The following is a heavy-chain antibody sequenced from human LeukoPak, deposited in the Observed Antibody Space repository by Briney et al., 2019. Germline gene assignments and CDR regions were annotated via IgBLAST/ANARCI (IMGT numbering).Heavy chain of an antibody. V-gene: IGHV1-24*01. CDR3: ATGLDSYSGLP. CDR2: FDPEDGET. Sequence: ASVKVSCKVSGYTLTELSMHWVRQAPGKGLEWMGGFDPEDGETTCAQKFQGRVTMTEDTSTDTAYMELSSLRSEDTAVYYCATGLDSYSGLPWGQGTLVTVSS. CDR1: GYTLTELS. J-gene: IGHJ5*02. D-gene: IGHD1-26*01.